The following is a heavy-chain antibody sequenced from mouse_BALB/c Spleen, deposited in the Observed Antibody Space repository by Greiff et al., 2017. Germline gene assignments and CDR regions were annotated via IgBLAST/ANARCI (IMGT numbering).Heavy chain of an antibody. V-gene: IGHV14-3*02. J-gene: IGHJ4*01. D-gene: IGHD1-2*01. CDR1: GFNIKDTY. Sequence: EVQLQQSGAELVKPGASVKLSCTASGFNIKDTYMHWVKQRPEQGLEWIGRIDPANGNTKYDPKFQGKATITADTSSNTAYLQLSSLTSEDTAVYYCARSHYYGYAMDYWGQGTSVTVSS. CDR3: ARSHYYGYAMDY. CDR2: IDPANGNT.